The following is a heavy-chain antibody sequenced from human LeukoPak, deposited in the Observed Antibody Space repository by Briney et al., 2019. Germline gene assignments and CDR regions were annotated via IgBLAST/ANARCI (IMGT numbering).Heavy chain of an antibody. CDR1: GFTFSGSA. CDR2: IDKKDNLYAT. J-gene: IGHJ5*02. D-gene: IGHD1-20*01. V-gene: IGHV3-73*01. Sequence: GGSLKLSCAASGFTFSGSAVHWVRQSSGKGLEWVGHIDKKDNLYATAYAESVKGRFTISRDDSKDTAFLHMDSLKTEGTALYYCTRDRGTYNWTHPWSQGTLVTVSS. CDR3: TRDRGTYNWTHP.